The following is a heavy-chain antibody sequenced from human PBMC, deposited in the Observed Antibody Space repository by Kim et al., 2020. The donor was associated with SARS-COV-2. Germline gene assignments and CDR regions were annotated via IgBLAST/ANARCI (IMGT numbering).Heavy chain of an antibody. CDR1: GYSFTSYW. D-gene: IGHD6-25*01. J-gene: IGHJ4*02. CDR3: ARRRLQTSSAQPYYFDY. V-gene: IGHV5-10-1*01. Sequence: GESLKISCKGSGYSFTSYWISWVRQMPGKGLEWMGRIDPSDSYTNYSPSFRGHVTISADKSISTAYLQWSSLKASDTAMYYCARRRLQTSSAQPYYFDYWGQGTLVTVSS. CDR2: IDPSDSYT.